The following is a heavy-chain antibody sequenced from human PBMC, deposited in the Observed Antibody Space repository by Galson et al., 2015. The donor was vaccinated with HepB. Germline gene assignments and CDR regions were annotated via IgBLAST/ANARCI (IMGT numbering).Heavy chain of an antibody. D-gene: IGHD3-22*01. CDR1: GFTFSSYW. Sequence: SLRLSCAASGFTFSSYWMTWVRQAPGKGLEWVANIKQDGSEKYYVDSVKGRFTISRDNAKNSLYLQMDSLRAEDTAVYYCARDRHYFDSSGYPYWYFDLWGRGTLVTVSS. V-gene: IGHV3-7*03. CDR3: ARDRHYFDSSGYPYWYFDL. CDR2: IKQDGSEK. J-gene: IGHJ2*01.